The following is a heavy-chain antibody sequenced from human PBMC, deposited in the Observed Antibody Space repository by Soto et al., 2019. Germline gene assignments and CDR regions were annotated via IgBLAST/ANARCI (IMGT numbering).Heavy chain of an antibody. J-gene: IGHJ3*02. D-gene: IGHD2-15*01. Sequence: GASVKGSCKVSGYTLTELSMHWVRQAPGKGLEWMGGFDPEDGETIYAQKFQGRVTMTEDTSTDTAYMELSSLRSEDTAVYYCATAVVVAAKAHQRGAFDIWGQGTMVTVSS. CDR2: FDPEDGET. CDR1: GYTLTELS. V-gene: IGHV1-24*01. CDR3: ATAVVVAAKAHQRGAFDI.